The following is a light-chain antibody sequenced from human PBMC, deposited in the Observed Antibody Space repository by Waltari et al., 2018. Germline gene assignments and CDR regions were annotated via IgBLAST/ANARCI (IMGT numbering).Light chain of an antibody. Sequence: QSALTQPASISGSPGPSITIPCTGTSSDVGSYNLVSWYQQHPGQAPKLMIYEGSKRPSGVSNRFSGSKSGNTASLTISGLQAEDEADYYCCSYAGSSTLVFGGGTKLTVL. V-gene: IGLV2-23*01. CDR1: SSDVGSYNL. CDR2: EGS. J-gene: IGLJ2*01. CDR3: CSYAGSSTLV.